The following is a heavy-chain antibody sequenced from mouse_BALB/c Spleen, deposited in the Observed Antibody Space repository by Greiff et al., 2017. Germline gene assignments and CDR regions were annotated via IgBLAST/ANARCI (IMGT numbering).Heavy chain of an antibody. Sequence: DVKLQESGPGLVKPSQSLSLTCSVTGYSITSGYYWNWIRQFPGNKLEWMGYISYDGSNNYNPSLKNRISITRDTSKNQFFLKLNSVTTEDTATYYCARDQYGNYNYAMDYWGQGTSVTVSS. CDR3: ARDQYGNYNYAMDY. CDR2: ISYDGSN. CDR1: GYSITSGYY. V-gene: IGHV3-6*02. J-gene: IGHJ4*01. D-gene: IGHD2-10*02.